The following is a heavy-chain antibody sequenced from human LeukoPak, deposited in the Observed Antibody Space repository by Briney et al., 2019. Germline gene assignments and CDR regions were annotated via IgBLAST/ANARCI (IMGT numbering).Heavy chain of an antibody. CDR3: ARDIGSRI. Sequence: SETLSLTCTVSGASISTYYWSWFRQPAGTGLEWIGRIHASGSTYYNPSLKSRVSMSIDLSKNQFSLSLNSVTAADTAVFYRARDIGSRIWGKGTTVIVSS. CDR1: GASISTYY. J-gene: IGHJ6*04. V-gene: IGHV4-4*07. CDR2: IHASGST. D-gene: IGHD1-26*01.